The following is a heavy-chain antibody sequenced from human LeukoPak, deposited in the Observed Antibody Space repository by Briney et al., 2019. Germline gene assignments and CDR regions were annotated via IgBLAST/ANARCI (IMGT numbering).Heavy chain of an antibody. CDR2: IRDDGSEN. Sequence: GGSLRLSCAASGLNFRKSWMTWVRQAPGRGLEWVASIRDDGSENFYVDSVKGRFTISRDNAKNSLYLQMNSLRAEDTAVYYCTNWGDAWGLDFWGQGILVSASS. V-gene: IGHV3-7*01. CDR1: GLNFRKSW. CDR3: TNWGDAWGLDF. D-gene: IGHD7-27*01. J-gene: IGHJ4*02.